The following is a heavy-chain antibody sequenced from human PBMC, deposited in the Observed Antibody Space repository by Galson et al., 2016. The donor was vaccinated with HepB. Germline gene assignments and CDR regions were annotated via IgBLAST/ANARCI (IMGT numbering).Heavy chain of an antibody. CDR3: TSLTIFGVVTNY. V-gene: IGHV3-73*01. Sequence: SLRLSCAASGFTFSGSAMHWVRQASGKGLEWVGRIRSKANNYATAYAASVKGRFTISRDDSKNTAYLQMNSLKTEDTAVYYCTSLTIFGVVTNYWGQGTLSPSPQ. CDR2: IRSKANNYAT. J-gene: IGHJ4*02. D-gene: IGHD3-3*01. CDR1: GFTFSGSA.